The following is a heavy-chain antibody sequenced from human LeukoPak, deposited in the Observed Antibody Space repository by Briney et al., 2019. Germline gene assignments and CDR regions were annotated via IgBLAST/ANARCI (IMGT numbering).Heavy chain of an antibody. J-gene: IGHJ4*02. CDR1: GFTFSNYA. CDR2: ISGSGGST. Sequence: GGSLRLSCAASGFTFSNYAMSWVRQAPGKGLEWVSVISGSGGSTHYADSVKGRFTISRDNAKNSLYLQMNSLRAEDTAVYYCARAIVATNIDYWGQGTLVTVSS. D-gene: IGHD5-12*01. V-gene: IGHV3-23*01. CDR3: ARAIVATNIDY.